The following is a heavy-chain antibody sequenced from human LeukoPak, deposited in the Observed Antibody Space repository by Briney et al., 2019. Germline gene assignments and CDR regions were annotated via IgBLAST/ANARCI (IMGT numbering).Heavy chain of an antibody. CDR3: AKDLYRFDY. V-gene: IGHV3-30*18. D-gene: IGHD2-8*01. Sequence: GGSLRLSCAASGFTFSNYGMHWVRQAPGKGLEWVALISYDGSNKYYADSVKGRFTISRDNSKNTLYLQMNSLRAEDTAVYYCAKDLYRFDYWGQGTLVTVSS. CDR1: GFTFSNYG. CDR2: ISYDGSNK. J-gene: IGHJ4*02.